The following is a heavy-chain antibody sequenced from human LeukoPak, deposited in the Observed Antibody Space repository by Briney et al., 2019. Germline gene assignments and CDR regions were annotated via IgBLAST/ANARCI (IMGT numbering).Heavy chain of an antibody. CDR1: AGSISGYD. Sequence: SETLSLTCTVSAGSISGYDCSWIRQPPGKGLEWIGYIYYPGRSHYNPSLKSRVPLSVDTSKNQCSLKLTSVIAADTAVYYCARSSQSSSTSFDHWGQGTLVTVSS. CDR3: ARSSQSSSTSFDH. CDR2: IYYPGRS. V-gene: IGHV4-59*01. D-gene: IGHD6-6*01. J-gene: IGHJ4*02.